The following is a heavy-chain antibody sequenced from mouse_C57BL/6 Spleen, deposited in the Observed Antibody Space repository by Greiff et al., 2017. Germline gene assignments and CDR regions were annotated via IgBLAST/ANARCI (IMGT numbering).Heavy chain of an antibody. V-gene: IGHV1-7*01. CDR1: GYTFTSYW. D-gene: IGHD1-1*01. J-gene: IGHJ2*01. Sequence: VQLQQSGAELAKPGASVKLSCKASGYTFTSYWKHWVKQRPGQGLEWIGYINPSSGYTKYNQKFKDKATLTADKSSSTAYMQLSSLTYEDSAVYYCARGGITTVVATRGYFDYWGQGTTLTVSS. CDR3: ARGGITTVVATRGYFDY. CDR2: INPSSGYT.